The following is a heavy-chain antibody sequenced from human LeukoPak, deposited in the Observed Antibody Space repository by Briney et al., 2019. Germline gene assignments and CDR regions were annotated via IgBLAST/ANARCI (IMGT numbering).Heavy chain of an antibody. J-gene: IGHJ4*02. CDR1: GFTFSSSD. V-gene: IGHV3-30*18. CDR2: ISYDGSNK. CDR3: AKGGFDY. Sequence: GGSLRLSCAASGFTFSSSDIHWVRQAPGKGLEWVAVISYDGSNKYYADSVKGRFTISRDNSKNTLYLQMNSLRAEDTAVYYCAKGGFDYWGQGTLVTVSS.